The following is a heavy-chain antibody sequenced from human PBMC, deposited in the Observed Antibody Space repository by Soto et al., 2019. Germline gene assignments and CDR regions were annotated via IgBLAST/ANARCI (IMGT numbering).Heavy chain of an antibody. D-gene: IGHD2-15*01. CDR2: IYYSGST. J-gene: IGHJ3*02. Sequence: TLSLTCTVSGGSISSSGYYWSWIRQHPGKGLEWIGYIYYSGSTYYNPSLKSRVTISVDTSKNQFSLKLGSVTAADTAVYYCARVGRNCSGGSCFAFDIWGQGTMVTVSS. V-gene: IGHV4-31*03. CDR3: ARVGRNCSGGSCFAFDI. CDR1: GGSISSSGYY.